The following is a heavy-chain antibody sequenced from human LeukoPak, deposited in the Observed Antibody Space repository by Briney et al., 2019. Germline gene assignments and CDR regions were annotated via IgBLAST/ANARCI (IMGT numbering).Heavy chain of an antibody. CDR2: ICAYKGNT. CDR3: ARVADPYSGSYFDY. Sequence: GASVKVSCKASGYTFTSYGISWVRQAPGQGLERMGWICAYKGNTNYAHRLQGRVTITTDTSTSTAYMELRSLRSDDTAVYYCARVADPYSGSYFDYWGQGTLVTVSS. D-gene: IGHD1-26*01. V-gene: IGHV1-18*01. J-gene: IGHJ4*02. CDR1: GYTFTSYG.